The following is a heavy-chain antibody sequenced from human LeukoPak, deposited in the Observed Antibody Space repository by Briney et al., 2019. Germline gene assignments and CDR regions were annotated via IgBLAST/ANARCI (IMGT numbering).Heavy chain of an antibody. J-gene: IGHJ6*03. CDR3: ARESGIMVGDYYYYYMDV. CDR1: GFPFSTYD. V-gene: IGHV3-21*01. CDR2: ISGGSTYI. Sequence: GGSLRLSCTASGFPFSTYDMNWVRQAPGKGLEWVSFISGGSTYIYYIDSVKGRFTISRDNAKNSLYLQMESLSAEDTAVYYCARESGIMVGDYYYYYMDVWGIGTTVTVSS. D-gene: IGHD1-26*01.